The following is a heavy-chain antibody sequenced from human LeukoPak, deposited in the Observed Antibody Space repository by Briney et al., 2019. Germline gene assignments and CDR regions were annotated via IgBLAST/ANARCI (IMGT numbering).Heavy chain of an antibody. J-gene: IGHJ4*02. CDR3: ARPGWEPAGYYSIFFDY. CDR1: GYTFTSYY. V-gene: IGHV1-46*01. CDR2: INPSGGST. D-gene: IGHD3-9*01. Sequence: ASVKVSCKASGYTFTSYYMHWVRQAPGQGLEWMGIINPSGGSTSYAQKFQGRVAMTRDMSTSTVYMELSSLRSEDTAVYYCARPGWEPAGYYSIFFDYWGQGTLVTVSS.